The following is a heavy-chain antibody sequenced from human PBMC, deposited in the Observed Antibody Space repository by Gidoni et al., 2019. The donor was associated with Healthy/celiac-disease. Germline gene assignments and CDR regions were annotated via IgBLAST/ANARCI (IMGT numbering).Heavy chain of an antibody. CDR3: AKDTSPFWDGSGRNWFDP. D-gene: IGHD3-10*01. J-gene: IGHJ5*02. CDR2: ISWNSGSI. V-gene: IGHV3-9*01. CDR1: GFTFDAYA. Sequence: EVQLVESGGGLVQPGRSLRLSCAASGFTFDAYAMHWVRQAPGKGLEWVSGISWNSGSIGYADSVKGRFTISRDNAKNSLYLQMNSLRAEDTALYYCAKDTSPFWDGSGRNWFDPWGQGTLVTVSS.